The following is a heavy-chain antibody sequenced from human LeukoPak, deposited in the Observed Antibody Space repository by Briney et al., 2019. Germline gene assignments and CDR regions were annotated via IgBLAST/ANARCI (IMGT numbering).Heavy chain of an antibody. CDR1: GGSVSSGSYY. Sequence: SETLSLTCTVSGGSVSSGSYYWSWIRQPPGKGLEWIGCIYYSGSTNYNPSLKSRVTISVDTSKNQFSLKLSSVTAADTAVYYCARGGRLAYCGGDCLETNWFDPWGQGTLVTVS. V-gene: IGHV4-61*01. CDR3: ARGGRLAYCGGDCLETNWFDP. CDR2: IYYSGST. D-gene: IGHD2-21*02. J-gene: IGHJ5*02.